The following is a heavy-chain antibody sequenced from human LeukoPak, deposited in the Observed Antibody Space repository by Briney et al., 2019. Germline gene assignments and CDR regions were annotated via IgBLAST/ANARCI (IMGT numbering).Heavy chain of an antibody. V-gene: IGHV3-30*02. CDR1: GFTFISYG. J-gene: IGHJ4*02. CDR3: AKEGYDSSFFDY. CDR2: IRYDGSNK. D-gene: IGHD3-22*01. Sequence: GGSLRLSCAASGFTFISYGLHWVRQAPGRGLEWVAFIRYDGSNKYYADSVKGRFTISRDNSKNTLYLQMNSLRAEDTAVYYCAKEGYDSSFFDYWGQGTLVTVSS.